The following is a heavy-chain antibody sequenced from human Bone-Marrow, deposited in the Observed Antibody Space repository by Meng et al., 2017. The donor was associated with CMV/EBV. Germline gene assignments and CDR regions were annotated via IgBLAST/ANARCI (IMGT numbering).Heavy chain of an antibody. CDR2: ISAYNGNT. CDR1: GYTFTSYG. V-gene: IGHV1-18*01. D-gene: IGHD3-3*01. CDR3: ARGARITIFGVVPLGDYYYYGMDV. J-gene: IGHJ6*02. Sequence: ASVKVSCKASGYTFTSYGISWVRQAPGQGLEWMGWISAYNGNTNYAQKLQGRVTMTTDTSTSTAYMELSSLRSEDTAVYYCARGARITIFGVVPLGDYYYYGMDVWGQGTTVTVSS.